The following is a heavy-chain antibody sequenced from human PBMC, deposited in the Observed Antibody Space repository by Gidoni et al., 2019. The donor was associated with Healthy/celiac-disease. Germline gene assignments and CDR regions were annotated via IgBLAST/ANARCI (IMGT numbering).Heavy chain of an antibody. CDR1: GFTFCDYY. D-gene: IGHD3-22*01. J-gene: IGHJ4*02. V-gene: IGHV3-11*01. CDR3: ARARMYQSPDSSGYGYFDY. CDR2: ISSIGSTI. Sequence: QVQLVESGGGLVKPVGSLSLSCAASGFTFCDYYMSWIRQAPGKGLEWVSYISSIGSTIYYADAVKGRFTISRDNAKNSLYLQMNSLRAEDTAVYYCARARMYQSPDSSGYGYFDYWGQGTLVTVSS.